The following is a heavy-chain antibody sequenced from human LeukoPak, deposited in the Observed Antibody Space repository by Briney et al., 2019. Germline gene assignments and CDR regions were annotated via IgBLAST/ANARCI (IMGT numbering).Heavy chain of an antibody. Sequence: SETLSLTCAVYGGSFSGYYWSWIRQPAGKGLEWIGRIYTSGSTNYNPSLKRRVTMSVDTSKNQFSLKLSSVTAADTAVYYCARGRFGEPNDYWGQGTLVTVSS. CDR2: IYTSGST. CDR3: ARGRFGEPNDY. CDR1: GGSFSGYY. V-gene: IGHV4-59*10. D-gene: IGHD3-10*01. J-gene: IGHJ4*02.